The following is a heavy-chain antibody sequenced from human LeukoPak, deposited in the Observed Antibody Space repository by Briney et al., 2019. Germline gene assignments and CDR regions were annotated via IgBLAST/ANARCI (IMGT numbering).Heavy chain of an antibody. D-gene: IGHD2-21*01. CDR1: GGSFGGYY. V-gene: IGHV4-34*01. J-gene: IGHJ6*03. CDR2: INHSGST. CDR3: ARGRGYCGGDCYWAYYYYYMDV. Sequence: PSETLSLTCAVYGGSFGGYYWSWIRQPPGKGLEWIGEINHSGSTNYNPSLKSRVTISVDTSKNQFSLKLSSVTAADTAVYYCARGRGYCGGDCYWAYYYYYMDVWGKGTTVTVSS.